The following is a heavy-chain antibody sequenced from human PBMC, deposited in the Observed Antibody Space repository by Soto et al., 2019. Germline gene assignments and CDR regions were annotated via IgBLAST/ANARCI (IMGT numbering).Heavy chain of an antibody. J-gene: IGHJ4*02. CDR2: IIPIFGTA. D-gene: IGHD6-13*01. CDR1: GGTFSSYA. CDR3: ARDVIGAAGTAG. Sequence: QVQLVQSGAEVKKPGSSVKVSCKASGGTFSSYAISWVRQAPGQGLEWMGGIIPIFGTANYAQKFQGRVTIYAAXSTSTADMELSSMRSEDTAVYYRARDVIGAAGTAGWGQGTLVTVSS. V-gene: IGHV1-69*12.